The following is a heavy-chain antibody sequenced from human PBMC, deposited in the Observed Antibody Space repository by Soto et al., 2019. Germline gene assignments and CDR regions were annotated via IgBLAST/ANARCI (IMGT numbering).Heavy chain of an antibody. CDR1: GFTFSSYS. D-gene: IGHD3-22*01. Sequence: GSLRLSCAASGFTFSSYSMNWVRQAPGKGLEWVSSISSSSSYIYYADSVKGRFTISRDNAKNSLYLQMNSLRAEDTAVYYCIREGNYYDSSGYYFVYGGQGALVTVSS. J-gene: IGHJ4*02. CDR3: IREGNYYDSSGYYFVY. CDR2: ISSSSSYI. V-gene: IGHV3-21*01.